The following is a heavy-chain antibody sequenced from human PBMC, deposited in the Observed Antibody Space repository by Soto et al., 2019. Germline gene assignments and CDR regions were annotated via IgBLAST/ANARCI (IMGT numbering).Heavy chain of an antibody. Sequence: QVQLQESGPGLVKPSETLSLTCTVSGGSVSSGSYYWSWIRQPPGKGLEWIRYIYYSGRTNYNPSHKSRITIAVDTTKNQFSLKLSSVTAADTAVYYCASFYSSSWGDDYWGQGTLVTVSS. CDR3: ASFYSSSWGDDY. J-gene: IGHJ4*02. V-gene: IGHV4-61*01. CDR1: GGSVSSGSYY. CDR2: IYYSGRT. D-gene: IGHD6-13*01.